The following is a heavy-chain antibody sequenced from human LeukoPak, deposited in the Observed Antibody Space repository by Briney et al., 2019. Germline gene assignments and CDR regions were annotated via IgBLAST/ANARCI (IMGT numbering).Heavy chain of an antibody. V-gene: IGHV4-39*07. CDR1: GGSIRTSSHY. CDR3: RGYYYGSGSYYSRRYMDV. D-gene: IGHD3-10*01. CDR2: INHSGST. J-gene: IGHJ6*03. Sequence: SETLSLTCTVSGGSIRTSSHYWGWIRQSPGKGLEWIGEINHSGSTNYNPSLKSRVTISVDTSKNQFSLKLSSVTAADTAVYYCRGYYYGSGSYYSRRYMDVWGKGTTVTISS.